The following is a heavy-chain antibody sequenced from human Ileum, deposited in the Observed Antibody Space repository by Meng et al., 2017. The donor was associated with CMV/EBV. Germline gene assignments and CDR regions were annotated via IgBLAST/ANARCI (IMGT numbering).Heavy chain of an antibody. Sequence: SGFTFSNAWMSWVRQAPGKGLEWVGRVKSKTDGGTTDYGAPVKGRFTISRDDSKNTLYLQMNSLKTEDTAVYYCTTGSTSFLRNAFDIWGQGTMVTVSS. CDR3: TTGSTSFLRNAFDI. D-gene: IGHD5-12*01. CDR2: VKSKTDGGTT. V-gene: IGHV3-15*01. CDR1: GFTFSNAW. J-gene: IGHJ3*02.